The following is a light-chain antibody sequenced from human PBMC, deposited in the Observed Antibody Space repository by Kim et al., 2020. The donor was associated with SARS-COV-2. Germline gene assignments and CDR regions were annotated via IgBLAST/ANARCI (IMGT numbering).Light chain of an antibody. J-gene: IGLJ2*01. CDR1: VLAKKY. CDR3: YSAPENNVV. V-gene: IGLV3-27*01. CDR2: KDS. Sequence: SYELTQPSSVSVSPGQTARITCSGDVLAKKYARWFQQKPGQAPVLVIYKDSERPSGIPERFSGSRSGTTATLTISGAQVEDEADYYCYSAPENNVVFGGGTKLTVL.